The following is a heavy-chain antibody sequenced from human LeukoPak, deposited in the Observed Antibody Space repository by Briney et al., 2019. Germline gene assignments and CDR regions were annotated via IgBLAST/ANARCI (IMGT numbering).Heavy chain of an antibody. CDR3: ARGVSYSDSSGIDY. CDR1: GGSISSYY. D-gene: IGHD3-22*01. CDR2: THYSGT. J-gene: IGHJ4*02. V-gene: IGHV4-59*01. Sequence: SETLSLTCTVSGGSISSYYWSWIRQPPGKGLEWIGYTHYSGTNYNPSLKSRVTISADTSKNQFSLKLSSVTAADTAVYYCARGVSYSDSSGIDYWGQGTLVTVSS.